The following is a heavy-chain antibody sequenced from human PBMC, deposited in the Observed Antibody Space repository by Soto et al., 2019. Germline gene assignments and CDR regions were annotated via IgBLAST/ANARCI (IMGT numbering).Heavy chain of an antibody. CDR2: INPNSGGT. V-gene: IGHV1-2*02. CDR3: ARDLRGSKGNGFDP. D-gene: IGHD6-13*01. J-gene: IGHJ5*02. Sequence: APVKISCKGSGYAFTVYYMHRVRQEPGQGLEWMGWINPNSGGTNYAQKFQCRVTMTRDTSISTAYMELSGLRSDDTAVYYCARDLRGSKGNGFDPWGQGTLVTVSS. CDR1: GYAFTVYY.